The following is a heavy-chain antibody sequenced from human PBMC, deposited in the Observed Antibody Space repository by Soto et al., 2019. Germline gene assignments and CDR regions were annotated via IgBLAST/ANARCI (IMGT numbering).Heavy chain of an antibody. CDR2: INHGGSA. Sequence: VQLQQWGAGLLKTSETLSLTCAVYGGSLSGYYWSWIRQTPGKRLEGVGDINHGGSANYNPSLKSRVTFSLDPSKNQFSLKLSSVIAADTAVYYCARYSSSWSKYVQHWGRGTLVTVSS. CDR1: GGSLSGYY. D-gene: IGHD6-13*01. CDR3: ARYSSSWSKYVQH. J-gene: IGHJ1*01. V-gene: IGHV4-34*01.